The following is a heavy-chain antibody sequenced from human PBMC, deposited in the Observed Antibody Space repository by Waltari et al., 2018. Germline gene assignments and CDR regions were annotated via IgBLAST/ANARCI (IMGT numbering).Heavy chain of an antibody. CDR3: TTLSFVAAADYWYFDL. V-gene: IGHV3-15*01. Sequence: EVQLVESGGGLVQPGRSLRLSCTASGFTFGDYAMSWVRQAPGRGLEWVGRIKSKTDGGTTDYAAPVKGRFTISRDDSKNTLYLQMNSLKTEDTAVYYCTTLSFVAAADYWYFDLWGRGTLVTVSS. CDR2: IKSKTDGGTT. J-gene: IGHJ2*01. CDR1: GFTFGDYA. D-gene: IGHD6-13*01.